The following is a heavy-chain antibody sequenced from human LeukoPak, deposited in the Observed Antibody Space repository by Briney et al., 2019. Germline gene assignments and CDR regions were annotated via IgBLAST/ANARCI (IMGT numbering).Heavy chain of an antibody. CDR2: MSYDGSNE. CDR3: AREAWSAVYFDY. Sequence: PGGSLRFSCAASGFTFSAYTMHWVRQAPGKGLEWLAVMSYDGSNEYYADSVKGRFTISRDNSRNTLYLQLNSLRAEDTAVYYCAREAWSAVYFDYWGQGTLVTVSS. CDR1: GFTFSAYT. J-gene: IGHJ4*02. D-gene: IGHD3-3*01. V-gene: IGHV3-30*01.